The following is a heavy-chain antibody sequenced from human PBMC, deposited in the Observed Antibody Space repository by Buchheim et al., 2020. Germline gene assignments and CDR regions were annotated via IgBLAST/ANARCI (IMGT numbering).Heavy chain of an antibody. CDR1: GFTFSSYA. D-gene: IGHD4-17*01. CDR2: ISYDGSNK. Sequence: QVQLVESGGGVVQPGRSLRLSCAASGFTFSSYAMHWVRQAPGKGLEWVAVISYDGSNKYYADSVKGRFTISRDNSKNTLYLQMNSLRAEDTAVYYCARDRLYGDYVDGFDYWGQGTL. J-gene: IGHJ4*02. CDR3: ARDRLYGDYVDGFDY. V-gene: IGHV3-30*04.